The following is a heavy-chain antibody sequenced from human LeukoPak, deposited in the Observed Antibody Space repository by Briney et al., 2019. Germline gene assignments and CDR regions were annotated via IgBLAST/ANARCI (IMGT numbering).Heavy chain of an antibody. CDR1: GYSFTSYW. CDR3: ARVYGSGSYYSLVFDY. V-gene: IGHV5-51*01. CDR2: IYPGDSDT. D-gene: IGHD3-10*01. Sequence: GESLKISCKGSGYSFTSYWIGWVRQMPGKGLEWMGIIYPGDSDTRYSPSFQGQVTISADKSISTAYLQWSSLKASDTAMYCCARVYGSGSYYSLVFDYWGQGTLVTVSS. J-gene: IGHJ4*02.